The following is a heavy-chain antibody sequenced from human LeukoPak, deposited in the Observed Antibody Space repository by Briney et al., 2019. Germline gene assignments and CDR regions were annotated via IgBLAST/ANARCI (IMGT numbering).Heavy chain of an antibody. CDR3: ARVPAATKGNYYYGMDV. CDR1: GYTFTSYD. CDR2: MNPNSGNT. Sequence: ASVKVSCKASGYTFTSYDINWVRQATGQGLEWMGWMNPNSGNTGYAQKFQGRVTMTRNTSMSTAYMELSSLRSEDTAVYYCARVPAATKGNYYYGMDVWGQGTTVTVSS. J-gene: IGHJ6*02. D-gene: IGHD2-2*01. V-gene: IGHV1-8*01.